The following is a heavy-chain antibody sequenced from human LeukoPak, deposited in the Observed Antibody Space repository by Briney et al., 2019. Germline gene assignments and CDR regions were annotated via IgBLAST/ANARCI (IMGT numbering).Heavy chain of an antibody. D-gene: IGHD6-13*01. J-gene: IGHJ6*02. CDR1: GGSISSGPYY. V-gene: IGHV4-31*03. Sequence: PSQTLSLTCTVSGGSISSGPYYWIWIRQHPGKGLEWIGYITYSGNTYYYPALNSRVTVSLDTSKTQFSLKLSSVTAADTAVYYCARVRGAAGSGGYYYYYGMDVWGQGTTVTVSS. CDR2: ITYSGNT. CDR3: ARVRGAAGSGGYYYYYGMDV.